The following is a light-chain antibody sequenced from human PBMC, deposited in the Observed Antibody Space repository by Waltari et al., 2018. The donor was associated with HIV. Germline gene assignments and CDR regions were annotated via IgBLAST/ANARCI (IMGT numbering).Light chain of an antibody. CDR3: TSFTSNYTVM. V-gene: IGLV2-14*01. CDR2: EVS. J-gene: IGLJ3*02. CDR1: TSDFGLYNF. Sequence: QSALTQPASVSGSPGQSITISCTGSTSDFGLYNFISWYQQHPGSVPNVIISEVSSRRAGGSRRFSGSKSGNTASLTISWLQTEDEADYYCTSFTSNYTVMFGGGTKVTVL.